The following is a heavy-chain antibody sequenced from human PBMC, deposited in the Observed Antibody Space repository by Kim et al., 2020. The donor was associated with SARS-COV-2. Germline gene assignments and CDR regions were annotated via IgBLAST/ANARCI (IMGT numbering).Heavy chain of an antibody. D-gene: IGHD3-22*01. Sequence: ASVKVSCKASGYTFTSYAMHWVRQAPGQRLEWMGWINAGNGNTEYSQKFQGRVTITRDTSASTAYMELSSLRSEDTAVYYCAISHYYDSSGLDYWGQGTLVTVSS. V-gene: IGHV1-3*01. CDR3: AISHYYDSSGLDY. CDR2: INAGNGNT. J-gene: IGHJ4*02. CDR1: GYTFTSYA.